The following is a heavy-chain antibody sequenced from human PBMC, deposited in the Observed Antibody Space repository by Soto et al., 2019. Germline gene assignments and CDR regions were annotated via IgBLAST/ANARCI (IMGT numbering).Heavy chain of an antibody. CDR2: INHSGST. Sequence: PSETLSLTCAVYGGSFSGYYWSWIRQPPGKGLEWIGEINHSGSTNYNPSLKSRVTISVDTSKNQFSLKLSSVTAADTAVYYCARLNRASSGWYTYYYYGMDVWGQGTTVTVS. V-gene: IGHV4-34*01. CDR3: ARLNRASSGWYTYYYYGMDV. D-gene: IGHD6-19*01. CDR1: GGSFSGYY. J-gene: IGHJ6*02.